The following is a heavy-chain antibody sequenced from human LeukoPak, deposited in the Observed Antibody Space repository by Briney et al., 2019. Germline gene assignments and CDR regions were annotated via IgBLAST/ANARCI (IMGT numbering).Heavy chain of an antibody. D-gene: IGHD5-12*01. CDR3: ARGYSGYHDNWFDP. CDR2: ISYDGSNK. V-gene: IGHV3-30*04. Sequence: TGRSLRLSCAASGFTFSSYAMHWVRQAPGKGLEWVAVISYDGSNKYYADSVKGRFTISRDNSKNTLYLQMNSLRAEDTAVYYCARGYSGYHDNWFDPWGQGTLVTVSS. J-gene: IGHJ5*02. CDR1: GFTFSSYA.